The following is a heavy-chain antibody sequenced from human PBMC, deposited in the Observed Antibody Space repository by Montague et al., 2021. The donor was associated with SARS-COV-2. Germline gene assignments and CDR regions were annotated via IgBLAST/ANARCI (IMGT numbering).Heavy chain of an antibody. CDR3: ARLPYDNSYGMDV. J-gene: IGHJ6*02. CDR1: GGSISTYY. Sequence: SETLSLTCTVSGGSISTYYWNWIRQFPGEGLEWIGYIDYSGSTNYNPSLQSRVIISVDRSKIQFSLKLNSVTAADTAIYYCARLPYDNSYGMDVWGQGTTVTVS. V-gene: IGHV4-59*01. D-gene: IGHD3-9*01. CDR2: IDYSGST.